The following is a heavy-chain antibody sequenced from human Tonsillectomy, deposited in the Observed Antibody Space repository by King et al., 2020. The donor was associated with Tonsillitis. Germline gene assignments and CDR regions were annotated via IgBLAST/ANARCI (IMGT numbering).Heavy chain of an antibody. Sequence: VQLQQWGAGLLKPSETLSLTCAVYFGSFSGYYWSCIRQPPGKCLEWIGESNHSGSTNNNRSLKSRVTLSVDTSKNQFSLKLSSLTAADTAVYYCARVDIVVVPTTLSYFDLWGRGTLVTVSS. D-gene: IGHD2-2*01. V-gene: IGHV4-34*01. CDR3: ARVDIVVVPTTLSYFDL. J-gene: IGHJ2*01. CDR2: SNHSGST. CDR1: FGSFSGYY.